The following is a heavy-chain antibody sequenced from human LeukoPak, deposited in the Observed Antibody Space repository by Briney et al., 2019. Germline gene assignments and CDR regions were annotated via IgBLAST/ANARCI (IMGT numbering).Heavy chain of an antibody. CDR1: GHTFTIYG. Sequence: GASVKVSSRASGHTFTIYGISWVRQAPGQGREWRGWISAYNGNTKYAQKPQGRVTMTTDPSTSTAYMELRSLRSDDTAVNYCARVSPGIAAAWYYYYYMDVWGKGTTVTVSS. CDR2: ISAYNGNT. J-gene: IGHJ6*03. D-gene: IGHD6-13*01. CDR3: ARVSPGIAAAWYYYYYMDV. V-gene: IGHV1-18*01.